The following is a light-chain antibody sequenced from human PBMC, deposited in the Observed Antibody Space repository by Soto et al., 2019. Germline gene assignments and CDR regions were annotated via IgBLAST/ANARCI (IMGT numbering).Light chain of an antibody. CDR1: QSITTW. V-gene: IGKV1-5*03. CDR3: QQYESFPWT. CDR2: RAS. J-gene: IGKJ1*01. Sequence: DIQMTQSPSNLSASVGDRVTITCRASQSITTWLAWYQQKPGKVPNILIYRASSLESGVPSRFSGSGSGTEFTLTISSLQPDDFANYYCQQYESFPWTFGQGTKVEIK.